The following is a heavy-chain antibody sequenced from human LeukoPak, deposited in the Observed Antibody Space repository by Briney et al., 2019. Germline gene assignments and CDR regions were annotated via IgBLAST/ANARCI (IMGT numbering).Heavy chain of an antibody. CDR3: ATRRGDSTGPFDY. V-gene: IGHV3-23*01. D-gene: IGHD6-25*01. J-gene: IGHJ4*02. CDR2: ICGSGGRT. Sequence: GGSLTLSCLVCRFTFSSYAMSWVRQAADKGREWVSTICGSGGRTYYADSVKGRFTISRDNPKNTLYLQMNSWGAGDTAVYYCATRRGDSTGPFDYWGQGTLVTVSS. CDR1: RFTFSSYA.